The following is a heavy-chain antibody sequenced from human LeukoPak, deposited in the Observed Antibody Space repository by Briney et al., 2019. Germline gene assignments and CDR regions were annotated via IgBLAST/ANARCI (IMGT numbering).Heavy chain of an antibody. V-gene: IGHV4-59*01. CDR2: IYYTGST. Sequence: SETLSLTCTVSGGSITSYYWTWIRQPPGKGLEWIGYIYYTGSTNYNPSLKSRVTISVDTSKNQFSLKLSSVTAADTAVYYCARDSLGQFDPWGQGTLVTVSA. J-gene: IGHJ5*02. CDR3: ARDSLGQFDP. CDR1: GGSITSYY. D-gene: IGHD7-27*01.